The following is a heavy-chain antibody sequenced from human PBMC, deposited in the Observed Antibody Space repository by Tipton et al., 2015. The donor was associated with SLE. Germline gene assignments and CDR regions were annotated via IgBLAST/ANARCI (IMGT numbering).Heavy chain of an antibody. D-gene: IGHD1-26*01. Sequence: SLRLSCVASGFSFDFYGMHWVRQAPGKGLEWVAGIRYDGRKTFYLDSVKGRFTISRDSSKNTVYLQMNSLRAEDRAVYYCAKDAIEGAIAAFDFWGQGTLVTVSS. CDR1: GFSFDFYG. CDR2: IRYDGRKT. CDR3: AKDAIEGAIAAFDF. V-gene: IGHV3-33*06. J-gene: IGHJ4*02.